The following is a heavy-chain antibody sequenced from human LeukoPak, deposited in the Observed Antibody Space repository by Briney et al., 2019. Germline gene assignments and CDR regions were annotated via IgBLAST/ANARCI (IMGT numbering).Heavy chain of an antibody. J-gene: IGHJ5*02. D-gene: IGHD6-13*01. Sequence: SETLSLTCTVSGGSISSSSYYWGWIRQPPGKGLEWIGSIYHSGSTYYNPSLKSRVTISVDTSKNQFSLKLSSVTAADTAVYYCARDRGWPQYIAAAGSWFDPWGQGTLVTVSS. CDR2: IYHSGST. V-gene: IGHV4-39*07. CDR3: ARDRGWPQYIAAAGSWFDP. CDR1: GGSISSSSYY.